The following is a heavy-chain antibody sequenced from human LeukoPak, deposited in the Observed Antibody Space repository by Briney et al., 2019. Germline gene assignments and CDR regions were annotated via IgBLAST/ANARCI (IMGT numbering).Heavy chain of an antibody. D-gene: IGHD2-15*01. CDR1: GFTFSSHW. Sequence: GGSLRLSCAASGFTFSSHWMHWVRQAPGKGLVWVSRINGDGSNTTYADSVKGRFTISRDNAKNTLYLQMNSLRAEDTAVYHCARSKSWYSTDAGAIWGQGAMVTLSS. CDR2: INGDGSNT. J-gene: IGHJ3*02. CDR3: ARSKSWYSTDAGAI. V-gene: IGHV3-74*03.